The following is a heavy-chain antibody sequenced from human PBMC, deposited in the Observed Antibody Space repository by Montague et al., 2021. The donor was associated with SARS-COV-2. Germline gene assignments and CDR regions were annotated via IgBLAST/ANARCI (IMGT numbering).Heavy chain of an antibody. CDR2: TYYRSKWHN. J-gene: IGHJ4*02. CDR1: GDSVSSNSAA. V-gene: IGHV6-1*01. Sequence: CAISGDSVSSNSAAWNWIRQSPSRGLEWLGRTYYRSKWHNDYAVSVKSRITISPDTSKNQFSLQLKSVTPEDTAVYYCARGWVATIPHMDNWGQGSLVIVSS. D-gene: IGHD5-12*01. CDR3: ARGWVATIPHMDN.